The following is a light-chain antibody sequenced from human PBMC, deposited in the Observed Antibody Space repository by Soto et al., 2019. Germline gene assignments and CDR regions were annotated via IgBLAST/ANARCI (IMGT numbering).Light chain of an antibody. CDR1: QSVNRNY. J-gene: IGKJ1*01. CDR2: GAS. V-gene: IGKV3-20*01. CDR3: QQYDSSPWT. Sequence: EIVLTQSPGTLSLSPGERATLSCRASQSVNRNYLAWFQQKPGQAPRLLIYGASSRATGIPDRFSGSGSGTDFTLTSSRLEPEDFAVYFCQQYDSSPWTFGQGTKVEIK.